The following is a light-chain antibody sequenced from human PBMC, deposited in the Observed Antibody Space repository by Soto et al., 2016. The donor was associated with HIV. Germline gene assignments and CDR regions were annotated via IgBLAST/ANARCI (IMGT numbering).Light chain of an antibody. J-gene: IGLJ2*01. V-gene: IGLV3-21*02. CDR1: KIGGKS. CDR2: DDR. CDR3: QVWDTKNGHVF. Sequence: SYVLTQPPSESVAPGETATISCGGDKIGGKSVQWYRQKPGQAPVLVVYDDRRRPSGITERFSGSNFENTATLTISSVEAGDEADYYCQVWDTKNGHVFFGGGTKLTVL.